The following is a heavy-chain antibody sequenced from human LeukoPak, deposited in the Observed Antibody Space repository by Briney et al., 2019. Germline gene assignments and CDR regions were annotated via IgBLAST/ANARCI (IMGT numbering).Heavy chain of an antibody. CDR3: ARDPSENAFDL. J-gene: IGHJ3*01. D-gene: IGHD3-3*01. CDR2: IKQDGSEK. V-gene: IGHV3-7*01. Sequence: GGSLRLSCAASGFTFSSYWMSWVRQAPGKGLEWVANIKQDGSEKYYVDSVKGRFTISRDNAKNSLYLQMNSLGAEDTAVYYCARDPSENAFDLWGQGTMVTVSS. CDR1: GFTFSSYW.